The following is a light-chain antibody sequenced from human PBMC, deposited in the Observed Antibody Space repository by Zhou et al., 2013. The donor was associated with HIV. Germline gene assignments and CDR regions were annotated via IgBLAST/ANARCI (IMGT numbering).Light chain of an antibody. Sequence: DIQMTQSPSSLSASAGDRVTITCRASQSISSWLAWYQQKPGKAPKLLIYAASALDVGVPSRFSGSGSGTDFTLTISSLQPEDFATYYCQQSYSTPGFTFGPGTKVDIK. CDR1: QSISSW. V-gene: IGKV1-39*01. CDR2: AAS. J-gene: IGKJ3*01. CDR3: QQSYSTPGFT.